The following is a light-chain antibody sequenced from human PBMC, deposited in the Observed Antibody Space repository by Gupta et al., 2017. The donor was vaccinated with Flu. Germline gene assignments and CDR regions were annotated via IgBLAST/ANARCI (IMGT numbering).Light chain of an antibody. CDR3: MQALQPPLG. CDR1: QSLLHSNGKNY. J-gene: IGKJ4*01. CDR2: MGS. V-gene: IGKV2-28*01. Sequence: ISCMSSQSLLHSNGKNYLDWYLQKPGQSPQLLIYMGSNRASGVPGRFSGSGSGTDFTLKITRVETEDVGVYYCMQALQPPLGFGGGTKVEIK.